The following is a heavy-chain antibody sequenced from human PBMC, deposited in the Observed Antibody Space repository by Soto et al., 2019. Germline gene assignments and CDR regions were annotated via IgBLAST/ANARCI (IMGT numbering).Heavy chain of an antibody. CDR1: GGSISSSSYY. CDR3: AGDRYSSGWYFHH. CDR2: IYYSGST. V-gene: IGHV4-39*01. D-gene: IGHD6-19*01. Sequence: QLQLQESGPGLVKPSETLSLTCTVSGGSISSSSYYWGWIRQPPGKGLEWIGSIYYSGSTYYNPSLKSRVTISVDTSKNQCSLKLSSVTAADTAVYYCAGDRYSSGWYFHHWGQGTLVTVSS. J-gene: IGHJ1*01.